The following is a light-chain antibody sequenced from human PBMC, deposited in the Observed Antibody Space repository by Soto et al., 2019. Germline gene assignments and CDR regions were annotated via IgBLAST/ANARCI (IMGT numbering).Light chain of an antibody. J-gene: IGKJ3*01. CDR3: QQYGSSPGFS. CDR2: GAS. V-gene: IGKV3-20*01. CDR1: QTVCSSC. Sequence: EIVLTQSPGTLSLSPGERATLSCRASQTVCSSCLAWYQQKPGQAPRLLISGASNRATGIPDRFSGSGSGTDFTLTISRLEPEDFAVYYCQQYGSSPGFSFGPGTKVEI.